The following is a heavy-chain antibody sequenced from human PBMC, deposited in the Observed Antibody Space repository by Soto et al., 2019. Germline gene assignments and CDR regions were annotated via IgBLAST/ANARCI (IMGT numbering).Heavy chain of an antibody. Sequence: GGSLRLSCAASGFTFSSYAMHWVRQAPGKGLEWVAVISYDGSNKYYADSVKGRFTISRDNSKNTLYLQMNSLRAEDTAVYYCARDPVSSWYGDFDYWGQGTLVTVSS. CDR3: ARDPVSSWYGDFDY. J-gene: IGHJ4*02. CDR1: GFTFSSYA. V-gene: IGHV3-30-3*01. D-gene: IGHD6-13*01. CDR2: ISYDGSNK.